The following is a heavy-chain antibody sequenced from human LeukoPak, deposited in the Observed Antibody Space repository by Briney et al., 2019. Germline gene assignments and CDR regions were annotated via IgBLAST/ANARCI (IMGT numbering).Heavy chain of an antibody. V-gene: IGHV4-39*01. CDR1: GGTISSSTYY. J-gene: IGHJ2*01. CDR2: IYYSGRT. Sequence: PSETLSLTCTVSGGTISSSTYYWGWIRQPPEKGLEWIGSIYYSGRTYYNVSLKSRVTISLDTSKNQFSLKLSSVTAADTAVYYCARQSGRYFEVDLWGRGTLVTVSS. D-gene: IGHD3-9*01. CDR3: ARQSGRYFEVDL.